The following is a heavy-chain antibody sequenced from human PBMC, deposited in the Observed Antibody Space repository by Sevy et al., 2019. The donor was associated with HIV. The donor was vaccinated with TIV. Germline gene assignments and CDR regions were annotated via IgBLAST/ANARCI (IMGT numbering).Heavy chain of an antibody. Sequence: GGHLRLSCAASGFTFSSYSMNWVRQAPGKGLEWVSSISSSSSYIYYADSVKGRFTISRDNAKNSLYLQMNSLRAEDTAVYYCAREVVTVTYDAFDIWGQGTMVTVSS. V-gene: IGHV3-21*01. CDR1: GFTFSSYS. D-gene: IGHD1-20*01. CDR2: ISSSSSYI. J-gene: IGHJ3*02. CDR3: AREVVTVTYDAFDI.